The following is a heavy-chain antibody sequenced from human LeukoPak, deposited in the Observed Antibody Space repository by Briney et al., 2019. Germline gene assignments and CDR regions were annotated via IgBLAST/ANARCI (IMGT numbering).Heavy chain of an antibody. Sequence: SETLSLTCAVYGGSFSGYYWSWIRQPPGKGLEWIGEINHSGSTNYNPSLKSRVTISVDTSKNQFSLTLSSVTAADTSIYFCATSTKTVRPDSWDSWGQGTLVSVSS. J-gene: IGHJ4*02. CDR3: ATSTKTVRPDSWDS. CDR2: INHSGST. D-gene: IGHD6-6*01. CDR1: GGSFSGYY. V-gene: IGHV4-34*01.